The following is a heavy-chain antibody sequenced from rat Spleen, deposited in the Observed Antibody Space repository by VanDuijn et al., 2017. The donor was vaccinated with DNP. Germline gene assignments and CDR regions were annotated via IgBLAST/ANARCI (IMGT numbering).Heavy chain of an antibody. CDR3: ATGTLAY. V-gene: IGHV5-25*01. CDR1: GFNFSNSD. Sequence: EVQLVESGGGSVKPGRSMRLSCAVSGFNFSNSDMAWVRQAPTKGLEWVASISTGGGITYYRDSVKGRFTIAIDNAKSTLYLQMDSLRSEDTATYYCATGTLAYCDQGSLVTVSS. J-gene: IGHJ3*01. CDR2: ISTGGGIT.